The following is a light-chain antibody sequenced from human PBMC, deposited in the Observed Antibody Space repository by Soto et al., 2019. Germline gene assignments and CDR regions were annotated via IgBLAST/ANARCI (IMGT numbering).Light chain of an antibody. Sequence: QSVLTQPRSVSGSPGQSVTISCTGTSRDVGNYNYVSWYQQYPGKAPKVLIYDVSKRPSGVPDRFSGSKSGNTASLTISGLQAEDEADYYCCSYAGSYTYWVFGGGTKLTVL. CDR3: CSYAGSYTYWV. V-gene: IGLV2-11*01. CDR1: SRDVGNYNY. CDR2: DVS. J-gene: IGLJ3*02.